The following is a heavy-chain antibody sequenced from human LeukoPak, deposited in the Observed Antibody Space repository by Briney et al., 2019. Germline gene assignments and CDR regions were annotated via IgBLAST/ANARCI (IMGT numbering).Heavy chain of an antibody. CDR1: GGTFSSYA. D-gene: IGHD5-24*01. V-gene: IGHV1-69*04. J-gene: IGHJ4*02. Sequence: SVKVSCKASGGTFSSYAISWVRQAPGQGLEWMGRIIPILGIANYAQKFQGRVTITADKSTSTAYMELSSLRSEDTAVYYCARGAGDGYNIGYWGQGTLVTVSS. CDR2: IIPILGIA. CDR3: ARGAGDGYNIGY.